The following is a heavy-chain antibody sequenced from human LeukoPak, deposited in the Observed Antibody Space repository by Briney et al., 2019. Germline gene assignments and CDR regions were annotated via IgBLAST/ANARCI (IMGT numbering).Heavy chain of an antibody. Sequence: GGSLRLSCAASGFTFSSYWMHWVRHAPGKGLVWVSHINGDGGTTSYADSVKGRFTISRDNAKNTVYLQMNSLRAEDTAVYYCTLGHGYNWRPLYYFDYWGQGTLVTVSS. J-gene: IGHJ4*02. D-gene: IGHD5-24*01. CDR1: GFTFSSYW. CDR3: TLGHGYNWRPLYYFDY. V-gene: IGHV3-74*01. CDR2: INGDGGTT.